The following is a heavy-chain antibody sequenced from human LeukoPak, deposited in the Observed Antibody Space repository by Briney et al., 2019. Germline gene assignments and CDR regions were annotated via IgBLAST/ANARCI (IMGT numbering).Heavy chain of an antibody. CDR1: GFTFSSYS. D-gene: IGHD4-17*01. CDR2: ISSSSSYI. CDR3: ARLPYGDYVPDY. J-gene: IGHJ4*02. Sequence: PGGSLRLSCAASGFTFSSYSMNWVRQAPGKGLEWVSSISSSSSYIYYADSVKGRFTISRDNAKNSLYLQMNSLRAEDTAVYYCARLPYGDYVPDYWGQGTLVTVSS. V-gene: IGHV3-21*01.